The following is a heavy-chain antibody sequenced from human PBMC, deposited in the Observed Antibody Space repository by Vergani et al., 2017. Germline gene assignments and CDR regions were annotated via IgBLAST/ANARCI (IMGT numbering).Heavy chain of an antibody. V-gene: IGHV4-4*02. CDR2: IYHSGST. Sequence: QVQLQESGPGLVKPSGTLSLTCAVSGGSISSSNWSSWVRQPPGKGLEWIGEIYHSGSTNYNPSLKSRVTISVDKSKNQFSLKLSSVTAADTAVYYCARDQDIVVVVAARGRVAFDIWGQGTMVTVSS. D-gene: IGHD2-15*01. J-gene: IGHJ3*02. CDR1: GGSISSSNW. CDR3: ARDQDIVVVVAARGRVAFDI.